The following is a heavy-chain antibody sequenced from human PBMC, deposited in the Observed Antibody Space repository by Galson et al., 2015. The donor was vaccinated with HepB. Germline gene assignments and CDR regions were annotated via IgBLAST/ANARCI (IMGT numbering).Heavy chain of an antibody. CDR2: IWYDGSNK. CDR1: GFTFSDYG. D-gene: IGHD4-17*01. V-gene: IGHV3-33*01. CDR3: AREGMTAVTNFDY. Sequence: SLRLSCAASGFTFSDYGVHWVRQAPGKGLEWLAVIWYDGSNKYYADSLKGRLTISRDNSKNTLYLQMNSLRAEDTAVYYCAREGMTAVTNFDYWGQGTLVTVSS. J-gene: IGHJ4*02.